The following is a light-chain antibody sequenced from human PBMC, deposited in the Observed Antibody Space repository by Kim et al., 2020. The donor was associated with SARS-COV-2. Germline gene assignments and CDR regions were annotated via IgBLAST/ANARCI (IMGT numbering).Light chain of an antibody. CDR1: SDINVGPYK. V-gene: IGLV5-45*03. CDR3: LTWRSNTWV. J-gene: IGLJ3*02. CDR2: YNSDSDN. Sequence: QPVLTQPSSLSASPGASASLTCTLRSDINVGPYKIYWYQQKPGSPPHYLLRYNSDSDNQQGSGVPSRFSGSKDASTNAGILLISGLQSEDEADYYRLTWRSNTWVFGGGTQLTVL.